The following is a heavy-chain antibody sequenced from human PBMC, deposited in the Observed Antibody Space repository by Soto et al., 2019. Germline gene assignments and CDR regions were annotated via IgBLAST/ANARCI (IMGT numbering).Heavy chain of an antibody. J-gene: IGHJ4*02. Sequence: EVKLLESGGALVQPGGSLRLSCEASGFTFIDHDMSWVRQAPGKGLEWVSSITVGGAQKDYGQSGKGRFTISRDNSNDTLFLQMDSLQVGDTAIYYCTRLPGGGWQRFFDYWGQGTVVTVSS. V-gene: IGHV3-23*01. D-gene: IGHD5-12*01. CDR1: GFTFIDHD. CDR2: ITVGGAQK. CDR3: TRLPGGGWQRFFDY.